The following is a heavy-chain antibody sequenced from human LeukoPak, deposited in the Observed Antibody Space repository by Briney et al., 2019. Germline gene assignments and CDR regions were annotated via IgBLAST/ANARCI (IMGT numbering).Heavy chain of an antibody. D-gene: IGHD6-13*01. J-gene: IGHJ5*02. CDR3: ARRLSSSWYLDWFDP. CDR2: IYYSGST. CDR1: GGSISSSSYY. V-gene: IGHV4-39*01. Sequence: PSETLSLTCTVSGGSISSSSYYWGWIRQPPGKGLEWIGSIYYSGSTYYNPSLKSRVTISVDTSKNQFSLKLSSVTAADTAVYYCARRLSSSWYLDWFDPWGQGTLVTVSS.